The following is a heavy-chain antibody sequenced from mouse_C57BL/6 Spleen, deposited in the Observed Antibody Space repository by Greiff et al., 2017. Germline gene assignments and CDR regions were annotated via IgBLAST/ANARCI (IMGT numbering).Heavy chain of an antibody. CDR1: GYTFTSYW. CDR2: IDPSDSYT. Sequence: QVQLQQPGAELVMPGASVKLSCKASGYTFTSYWMHWVKQRPGQGLEWIGEIDPSDSYTNYNQKFKGKSTLTVDKSSSTAYMQLCSLTSEDSAVYYCARSGDYDGPMDYWGQGTSVTVSS. V-gene: IGHV1-69*01. J-gene: IGHJ4*01. D-gene: IGHD2-4*01. CDR3: ARSGDYDGPMDY.